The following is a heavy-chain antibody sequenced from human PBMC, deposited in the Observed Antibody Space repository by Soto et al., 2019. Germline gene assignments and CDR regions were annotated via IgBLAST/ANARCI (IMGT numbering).Heavy chain of an antibody. V-gene: IGHV1-3*01. J-gene: IGHJ3*02. CDR1: GYTFSAYT. D-gene: IGHD3-3*02. Sequence: QAQLVQSGAEMKKPGASVKVSCKAAGYTFSAYTMNWVRQAPGQSLEWMGWINAGSGNTKYSQNFQGRVSMTRDTSASTVYMELTGLKSEDTAVYYCARDTETLGPRANDALDIWGQGTMVNVSS. CDR2: INAGSGNT. CDR3: ARDTETLGPRANDALDI.